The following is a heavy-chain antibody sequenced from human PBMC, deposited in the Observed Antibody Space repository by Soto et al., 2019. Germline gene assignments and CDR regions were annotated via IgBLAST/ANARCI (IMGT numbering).Heavy chain of an antibody. CDR1: VDAFNDHDY. J-gene: IGHJ4*02. Sequence: QVQLVQSGAEVKKPGASVKVSCKASVDAFNDHDYMHWVRQAPGQGPAWMGCINPVNGGTYYSQKLQGRVTMTRDTSISTGYMELSSLTSDDTAVYYCARVSSGWQFDYWGQGTLVAVSS. CDR2: INPVNGGT. V-gene: IGHV1-2*02. D-gene: IGHD6-19*01. CDR3: ARVSSGWQFDY.